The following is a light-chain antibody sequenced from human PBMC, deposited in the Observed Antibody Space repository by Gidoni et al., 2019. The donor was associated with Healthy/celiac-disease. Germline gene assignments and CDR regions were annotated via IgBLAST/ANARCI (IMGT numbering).Light chain of an antibody. V-gene: IGKV1-39*01. Sequence: DIQMTQSPSSLSASVGDRVTITCRASQSISSYLNWYQQKPGKAPKLLIYAASSLHSGVPSRFSGSGSGTDFTLTISSLQPEDFATYYCQQSYSTVWTFGQGTKVEIK. CDR2: AAS. CDR3: QQSYSTVWT. CDR1: QSISSY. J-gene: IGKJ1*01.